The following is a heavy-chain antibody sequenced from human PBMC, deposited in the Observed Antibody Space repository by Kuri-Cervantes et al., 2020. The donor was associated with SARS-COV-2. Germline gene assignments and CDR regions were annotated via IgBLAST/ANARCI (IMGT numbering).Heavy chain of an antibody. Sequence: ASVKVSCKASGYTFTSYAMHWVRQAPGQRLEWMGWINAGNGNTKYSQKFQGRVTITRDTSASTAYMELSSLRSEDTAVYYCASWGRDMTTVTWVDYWGQGILVTDSS. CDR2: INAGNGNT. V-gene: IGHV1-3*01. J-gene: IGHJ4*02. CDR3: ASWGRDMTTVTWVDY. CDR1: GYTFTSYA. D-gene: IGHD4-17*01.